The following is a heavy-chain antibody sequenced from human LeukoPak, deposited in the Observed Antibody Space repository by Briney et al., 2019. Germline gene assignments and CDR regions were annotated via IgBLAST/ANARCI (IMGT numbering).Heavy chain of an antibody. CDR2: IYTSGST. V-gene: IGHV4-4*07. Sequence: PSETLSLTCAVSGVSISSYYWSWVRQLAGKGLEWVGRIYTSGSTNYNPSFKSRVTMSVDTSKNQLSLKLSSVTAAETAVYYCARGWSVASHVDYWGQGTLVTVSS. CDR1: GVSISSYY. J-gene: IGHJ4*02. CDR3: ARGWSVASHVDY. D-gene: IGHD6-19*01.